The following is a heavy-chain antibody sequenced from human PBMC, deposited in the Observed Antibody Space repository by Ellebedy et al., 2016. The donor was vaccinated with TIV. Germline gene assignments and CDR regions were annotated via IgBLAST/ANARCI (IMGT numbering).Heavy chain of an antibody. CDR1: GGSISSSSSY. D-gene: IGHD1-26*01. V-gene: IGHV4-39*01. J-gene: IGHJ4*02. Sequence: SETLSLXCSVSGGSISSSSSYGGWVRQPPGKGLEWIGTISFTENASYNPSLEGRLTISVDTSKNQLPLRVTSVTAADTAVYYCARLLPTGVGGRGYFDSWGQGILVTVSS. CDR2: ISFTENA. CDR3: ARLLPTGVGGRGYFDS.